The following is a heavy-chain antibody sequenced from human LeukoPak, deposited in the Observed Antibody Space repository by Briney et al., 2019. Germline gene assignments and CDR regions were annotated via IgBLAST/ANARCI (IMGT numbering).Heavy chain of an antibody. CDR3: ARDQRWNYYVSGSYPAGAFDI. V-gene: IGHV1-18*01. Sequence: ASVKVSCKASGYTFTSYGISWVRQAPGHGLEWMGWIGAYNGNTNYAQKLQGRVTMTTDISTRTAYRELRSLRSDDTTVYYCARDQRWNYYVSGSYPAGAFDIWGQGTMVTVSS. D-gene: IGHD3-10*01. CDR2: IGAYNGNT. J-gene: IGHJ3*02. CDR1: GYTFTSYG.